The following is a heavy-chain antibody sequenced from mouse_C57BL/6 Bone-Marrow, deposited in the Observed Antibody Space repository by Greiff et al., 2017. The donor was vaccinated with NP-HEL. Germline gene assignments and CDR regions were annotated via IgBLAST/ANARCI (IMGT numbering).Heavy chain of an antibody. CDR1: GFTFSDYY. V-gene: IGHV5-16*01. CDR3: AREGGLRRRTYAMDY. CDR2: INYDGSST. D-gene: IGHD2-4*01. J-gene: IGHJ4*01. Sequence: DVKLVESEGGLVQPGSSMKLSCTASGFTFSDYYMAWVRQVPEKGLEWVANINYDGSSTYYLDSLKSRFIISRGNAKNILYLQMRSLKSEDTATYYCAREGGLRRRTYAMDYWGQGTSVTVSS.